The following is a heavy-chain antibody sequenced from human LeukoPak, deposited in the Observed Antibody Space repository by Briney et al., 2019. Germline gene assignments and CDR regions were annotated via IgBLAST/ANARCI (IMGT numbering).Heavy chain of an antibody. J-gene: IGHJ4*02. CDR3: AREIRDGYNSAYFDY. CDR1: GGSISSYY. CDR2: IYYSGST. D-gene: IGHD5-24*01. V-gene: IGHV4-59*12. Sequence: SDTLSLTCTVSGGSISSYYWSWIRQPPGKGLEWIGYIYYSGSTNYNPSLKSRVTLSVDTSRNQFSLKLSSVTAADTAVYYCAREIRDGYNSAYFDYWGQGTLVTVSS.